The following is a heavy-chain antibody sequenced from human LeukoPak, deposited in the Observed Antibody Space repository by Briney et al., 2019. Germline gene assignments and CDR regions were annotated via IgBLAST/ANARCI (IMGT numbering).Heavy chain of an antibody. D-gene: IGHD6-19*01. CDR2: ISYEGSNK. CDR3: AKDRRSGPGY. Sequence: GGSLRLSCAASGFTFSSYGMHRGRQAPGQGRGGVAVISYEGSNKYYADSVKGRFTISRDNSKTTLYLQMNSLRAEDTAVYYCAKDRRSGPGYWGQGTLVTVSS. J-gene: IGHJ4*02. CDR1: GFTFSSYG. V-gene: IGHV3-30*18.